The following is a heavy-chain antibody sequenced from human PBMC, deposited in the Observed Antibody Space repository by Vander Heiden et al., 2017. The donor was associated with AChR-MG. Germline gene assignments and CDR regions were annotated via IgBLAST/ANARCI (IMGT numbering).Heavy chain of an antibody. J-gene: IGHJ6*03. CDR1: GGTFSSYA. D-gene: IGHD3-3*01. CDR3: ASHYDFWSGYFSAGGYYYMDV. CDR2: IIPIFGTA. Sequence: QVQLVQSGAEVKKPGSSVKVSCKASGGTFSSYAISWVRQAPGQGLEWMGGIIPIFGTANYAQKFQGRVTITADKSTSTAYMELSSLRSEDTAVYYCASHYDFWSGYFSAGGYYYMDVWGKGTTVTVSS. V-gene: IGHV1-69*06.